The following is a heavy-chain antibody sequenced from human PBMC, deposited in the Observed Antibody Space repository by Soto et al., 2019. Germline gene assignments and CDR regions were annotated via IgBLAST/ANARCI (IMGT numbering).Heavy chain of an antibody. Sequence: SETLSLTCTVSGGSISSSSYYWGWIRQPPGKGLEWIGSIYYSGSTYYNPSLKSRVTISVDTSKNQFSLKLSSVAAADTAVYYCARQYCSGGSCRYYYYMDVWGKGTTVTVSS. J-gene: IGHJ6*03. CDR2: IYYSGST. CDR1: GGSISSSSYY. D-gene: IGHD2-15*01. CDR3: ARQYCSGGSCRYYYYMDV. V-gene: IGHV4-39*01.